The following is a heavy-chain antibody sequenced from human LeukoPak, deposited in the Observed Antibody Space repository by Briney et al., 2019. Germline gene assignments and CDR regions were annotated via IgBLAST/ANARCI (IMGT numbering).Heavy chain of an antibody. CDR2: VDWDDTK. J-gene: IGHJ4*02. Sequence: ESGPTQVNPPQTLTLTCTFSGFSLSTSGMCMSWIRQPPGKALEWLALVDWDDTKYYSTSLRTRLTISRDTSKNQVALTMTNMGPVDTATYHCARMLYGDSVNYFDYWGQGALVTVSS. CDR3: ARMLYGDSVNYFDY. D-gene: IGHD4-17*01. CDR1: GFSLSTSGMC. V-gene: IGHV2-70*01.